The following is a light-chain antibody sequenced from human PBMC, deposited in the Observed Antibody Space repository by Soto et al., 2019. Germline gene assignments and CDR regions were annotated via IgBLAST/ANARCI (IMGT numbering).Light chain of an antibody. CDR1: RSNIGINA. CDR2: ANN. V-gene: IGLV1-44*01. J-gene: IGLJ2*01. CDR3: AAWDDSLNGLV. Sequence: QSVLTQPPSVSGTPGHRVSISCPGSRSNIGINAVDWYHQLPGTAPKVLIYANNQRPSGVPDRFSGSKSGTSASLAINGLQSDDEAHYYCAAWDDSLNGLVFGGGTKVTVL.